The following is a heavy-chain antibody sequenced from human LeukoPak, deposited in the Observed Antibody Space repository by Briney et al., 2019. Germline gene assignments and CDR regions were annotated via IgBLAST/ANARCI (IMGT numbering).Heavy chain of an antibody. Sequence: PSETLSLTCTVSGGSISRYYWSWIRQPPGKGLEWIGYIYYSGSTNYNPSLKSRVTISVDTSKNQFSLKLSSVTAADTAVYYCARDSSGYPTYWGQGTLVTVSS. D-gene: IGHD3-22*01. V-gene: IGHV4-59*01. J-gene: IGHJ4*02. CDR1: GGSISRYY. CDR3: ARDSSGYPTY. CDR2: IYYSGST.